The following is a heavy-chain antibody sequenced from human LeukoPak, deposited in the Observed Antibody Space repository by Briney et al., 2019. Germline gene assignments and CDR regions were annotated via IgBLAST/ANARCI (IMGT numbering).Heavy chain of an antibody. CDR1: GFTFSSSA. CDR3: AKQLGYCSDGSCYFPY. J-gene: IGHJ4*02. V-gene: IGHV3-23*01. CDR2: ISNNGGYT. Sequence: GGSLRLSCAASGFTFSSSAMSWVRQDPGNGLEWVSAISNNGGYTYYADSVQGRFTISRDNSKSTLCLQMNSLRAEDTAVYYCAKQLGYCSDGSCYFPYWGQGTLVTVSS. D-gene: IGHD2-15*01.